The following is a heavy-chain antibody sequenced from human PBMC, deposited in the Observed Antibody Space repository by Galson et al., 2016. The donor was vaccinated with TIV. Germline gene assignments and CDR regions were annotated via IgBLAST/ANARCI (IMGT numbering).Heavy chain of an antibody. CDR2: IYYTGST. J-gene: IGHJ5*02. CDR1: GGAINSGDYY. D-gene: IGHD2-2*01. CDR3: AKDCDCSSTNCCNNWFDR. V-gene: IGHV4-30-4*02. Sequence: VQLQESGPGLVKPSETLSLTCTVSGGAINSGDYYWSWIRQPPGKGLEWIGYIYYTGSTSYNPSLQNRVSISADTSKKQFCRKLRSVTAEDTAVYFCAKDCDCSSTNCCNNWFDRWGQGTLVTVSS.